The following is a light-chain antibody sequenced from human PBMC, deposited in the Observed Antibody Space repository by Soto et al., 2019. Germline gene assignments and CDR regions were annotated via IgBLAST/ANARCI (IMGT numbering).Light chain of an antibody. Sequence: ENVLTQSPGTLSLSPGERATLSCRPSQSFISSYLTWYQQKPGQAPRLLIYGASSRATDIPDRFSGSGSGTDFTLTISRLEPEDFAVYYCQQYDSSPVTFGQGTKLEIK. CDR3: QQYDSSPVT. CDR1: QSFISSY. CDR2: GAS. V-gene: IGKV3-20*01. J-gene: IGKJ2*01.